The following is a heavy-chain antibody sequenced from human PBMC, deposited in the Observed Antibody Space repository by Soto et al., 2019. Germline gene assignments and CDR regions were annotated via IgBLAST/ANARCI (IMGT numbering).Heavy chain of an antibody. Sequence: GQALKITCKVSGYSFTGYWIGAVRQMPGKGLEWMGIIYPGDSDTRYNPSFQGQVTISAYESTSTAYLQWSSLKASDTAMYYCAIRRSGTYYFDYCRQVTLITV. CDR2: IYPGDSDT. V-gene: IGHV5-51*01. J-gene: IGHJ4*02. CDR3: AIRRSGTYYFDY. D-gene: IGHD1-26*01. CDR1: GYSFTGYW.